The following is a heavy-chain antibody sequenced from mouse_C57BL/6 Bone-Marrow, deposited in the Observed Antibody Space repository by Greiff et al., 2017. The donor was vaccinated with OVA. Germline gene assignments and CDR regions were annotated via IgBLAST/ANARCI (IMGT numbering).Heavy chain of an antibody. CDR2: IWWDDDK. J-gene: IGHJ1*03. Sequence: QVTLKVSGPGILQPSQTLSLTCSFSGFSLSTFGLGVGWIRQPSGKGLEWLAHIWWDDDKYYNPALKSRLTISKDTSKNQVFLKIANVDTADTATYYSSRIAYYYSSSHWYFDVWGTGTTVTVSS. V-gene: IGHV8-8*01. D-gene: IGHD1-1*01. CDR1: GFSLSTFGLG. CDR3: SRIAYYYSSSHWYFDV.